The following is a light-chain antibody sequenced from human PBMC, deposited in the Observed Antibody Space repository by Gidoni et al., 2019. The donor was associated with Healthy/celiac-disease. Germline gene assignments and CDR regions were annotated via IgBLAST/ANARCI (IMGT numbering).Light chain of an antibody. V-gene: IGKV2-28*01. Sequence: DLVMTPSPLSLPVTPGAPASISCRSSQSLLHSNGYNYLDWYLQKPGQSPQLLIYLGSNRASGVPDRFSGSGSGTDCTLKISRVEAEDVGVYYCMQALQTPWTFGQGTKVEIK. J-gene: IGKJ1*01. CDR1: QSLLHSNGYNY. CDR2: LGS. CDR3: MQALQTPWT.